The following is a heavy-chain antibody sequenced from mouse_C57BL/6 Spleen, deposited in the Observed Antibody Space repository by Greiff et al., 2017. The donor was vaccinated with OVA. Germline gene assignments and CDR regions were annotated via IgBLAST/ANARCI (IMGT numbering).Heavy chain of an antibody. CDR1: GYAFSSSW. CDR2: IYPGDGDT. D-gene: IGHD2-4*01. CDR3: ARGYDYDEYFDV. Sequence: QVQLQQSGPELVKPGASVKISCKASGYAFSSSWMNWVKQRPGKGLEWIGRIYPGDGDTNYNGTFKGKATLTADKSSSTAYMQLSSLTSEDSAVYFCARGYDYDEYFDVWGTGTTVTVSS. J-gene: IGHJ1*03. V-gene: IGHV1-82*01.